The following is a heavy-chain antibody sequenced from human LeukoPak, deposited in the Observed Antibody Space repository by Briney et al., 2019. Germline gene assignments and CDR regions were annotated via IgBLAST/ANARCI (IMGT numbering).Heavy chain of an antibody. V-gene: IGHV4-34*01. CDR2: INHSGST. CDR3: ARRTSRWLQFGRWYYFDY. J-gene: IGHJ4*02. D-gene: IGHD5-24*01. Sequence: SETLSLTCAVYGGSFSGYYWSWIRQPPGKGLEWIGEINHSGSTNYNPSLKSRVTISVDTSKNQFSLKLSSVTAADTAVYYCARRTSRWLQFGRWYYFDYWGQGTLVTVSS. CDR1: GGSFSGYY.